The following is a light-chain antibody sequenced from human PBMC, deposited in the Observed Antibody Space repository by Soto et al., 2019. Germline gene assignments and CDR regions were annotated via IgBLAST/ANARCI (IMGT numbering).Light chain of an antibody. Sequence: QSALTQPASVSGSPGQSITISCTGTSSDVGAYHYVSWYQQHPGKAPKLIIYEVSNRPSGFSNRFSGSKSGNTASLTISGLQAEDEADYYCTSYTDSSTQVFGAGTKLTVL. J-gene: IGLJ1*01. CDR3: TSYTDSSTQV. CDR1: SSDVGAYHY. V-gene: IGLV2-14*01. CDR2: EVS.